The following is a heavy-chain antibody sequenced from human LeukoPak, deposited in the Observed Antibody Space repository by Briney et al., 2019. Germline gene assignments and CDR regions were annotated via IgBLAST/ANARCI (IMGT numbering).Heavy chain of an antibody. Sequence: GASVKVSCKASGDIFTGSFIHWVRQAPGQGVEWMGWINSNTGGTKIAQKFQGRVTMTRDTSINTAYMELSSLRSDDTAVYYCARADPVAYWGQGTQVTVSS. CDR1: GDIFTGSF. CDR3: ARADPVAY. J-gene: IGHJ4*02. V-gene: IGHV1-2*02. CDR2: INSNTGGT.